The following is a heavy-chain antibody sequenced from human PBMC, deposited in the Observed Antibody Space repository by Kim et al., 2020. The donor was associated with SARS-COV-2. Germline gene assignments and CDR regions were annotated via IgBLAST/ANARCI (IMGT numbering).Heavy chain of an antibody. D-gene: IGHD2-2*01. Sequence: AQKFQGRVTMTRDTSTSTVYMELSSLRSEDTAVYYCARSAVPAAPDAFDIWGQGTMVIVSS. V-gene: IGHV1-46*01. CDR3: ARSAVPAAPDAFDI. J-gene: IGHJ3*02.